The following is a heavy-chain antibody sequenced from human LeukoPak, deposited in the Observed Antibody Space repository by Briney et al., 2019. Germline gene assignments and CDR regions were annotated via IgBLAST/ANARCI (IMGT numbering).Heavy chain of an antibody. CDR3: AKRYLGASGSYNFDY. D-gene: IGHD1-26*01. V-gene: IGHV3-23*01. CDR1: GFTFSNFA. CDR2: ITGSAANT. Sequence: GGSLRLSCAASGFTFSNFAMSWVRQAPGKGLEWVSAITGSAANTYYADSVKGRFTISRDNSKNTLYLQMNSLRAEGTAVYYCAKRYLGASGSYNFDYWGQGTLVTVSS. J-gene: IGHJ4*02.